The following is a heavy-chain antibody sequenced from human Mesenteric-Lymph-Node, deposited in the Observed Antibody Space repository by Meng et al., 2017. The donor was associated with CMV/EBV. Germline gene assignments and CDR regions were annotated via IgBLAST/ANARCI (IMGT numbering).Heavy chain of an antibody. V-gene: IGHV4-59*01. J-gene: IGHJ4*02. CDR3: ARAGVYSSSWLYFDY. D-gene: IGHD6-13*01. CDR1: GGSISSYS. Sequence: SETLSLTCTVSGGSISSYSWSWIRQTPGKGLEWIGYSYYTGSTNYNPSLKSRVTISVDTSKNQFSLKVNSVTAADTAVYYCARAGVYSSSWLYFDYWGQGTLVTVSS. CDR2: SYYTGST.